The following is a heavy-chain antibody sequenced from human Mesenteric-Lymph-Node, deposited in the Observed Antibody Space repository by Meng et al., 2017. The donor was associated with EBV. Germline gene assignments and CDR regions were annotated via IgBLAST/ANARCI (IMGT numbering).Heavy chain of an antibody. CDR1: GDTISSYHYY. Sequence: QLQLQEAGPGLVKPSETLSLTCTASGDTISSYHYYWAWIRQPPGKGLEWIGSISFRGSSYSNPSLRSRVAISIDTSKNQFSLKLTSVTAADTAVYFCARTNYGDYNWFDPWGQGTLVTVSS. J-gene: IGHJ5*02. CDR2: ISFRGSS. D-gene: IGHD4-17*01. V-gene: IGHV4-39*07. CDR3: ARTNYGDYNWFDP.